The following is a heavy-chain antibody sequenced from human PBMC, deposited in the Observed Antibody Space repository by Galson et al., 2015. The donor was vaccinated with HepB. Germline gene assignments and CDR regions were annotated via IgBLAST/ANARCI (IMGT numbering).Heavy chain of an antibody. CDR3: ARDGGGAYTPPDAFDI. D-gene: IGHD3-16*01. CDR1: GYTFTSYG. V-gene: IGHV1-18*01. CDR2: ISAYNGNT. J-gene: IGHJ3*02. Sequence: SVKVSCKASGYTFTSYGISWVRQAPGQGLEWMGWISAYNGNTNYAQKLQGRVTMTTDTSTSTAYMELSSLRSEDTAVYYCARDGGGAYTPPDAFDIWGQGTMVTVSS.